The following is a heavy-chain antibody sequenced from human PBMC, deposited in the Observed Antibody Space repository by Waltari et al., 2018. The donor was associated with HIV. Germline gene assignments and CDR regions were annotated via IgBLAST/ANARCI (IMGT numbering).Heavy chain of an antibody. CDR2: ISSSSSYI. CDR3: ARDFSGAAGYFDY. V-gene: IGHV3-21*01. D-gene: IGHD6-13*01. Sequence: EVQLVESGGGLVKPGGSLRLACAASGFTFSRYSLTWVRQAPGKGLEGVSSISSSSSYIYYADSVKGRFTISRDNAKNSLYLQMNSLRAEDTAVYYCARDFSGAAGYFDYWGQGTLVTVSS. CDR1: GFTFSRYS. J-gene: IGHJ4*02.